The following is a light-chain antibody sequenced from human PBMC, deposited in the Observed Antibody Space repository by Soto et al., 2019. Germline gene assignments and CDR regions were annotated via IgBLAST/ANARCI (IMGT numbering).Light chain of an antibody. Sequence: EIVLTQSPGTLSLSPGERATLSCRASQSVTSNYLAWYQQKPGQAPRLLIYGASSRATGIPDRFSGSGSGTDFTLTASRLEPEDFAVYYCQQYGISPITFGLGTRLEIK. CDR3: QQYGISPIT. CDR2: GAS. V-gene: IGKV3-20*01. CDR1: QSVTSNY. J-gene: IGKJ5*01.